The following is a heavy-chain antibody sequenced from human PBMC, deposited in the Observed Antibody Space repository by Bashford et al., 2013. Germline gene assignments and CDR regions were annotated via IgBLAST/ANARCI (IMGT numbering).Heavy chain of an antibody. CDR3: ARDFATDPPDTHPTRFDP. CDR1: GGSITSHY. CDR2: ISYSEST. D-gene: IGHD3-3*01. V-gene: IGHV4-4*07. Sequence: SETLSLTCTVSGGSITSHYWNWIRQPPGKGLEWIGRISYSESTIYNPSLQSRVSMSLDKSKNQFSLQLRSMTAADTALYYCARDFATDPPDTHPTRFDPWGQGTLVTVSS. J-gene: IGHJ5*02.